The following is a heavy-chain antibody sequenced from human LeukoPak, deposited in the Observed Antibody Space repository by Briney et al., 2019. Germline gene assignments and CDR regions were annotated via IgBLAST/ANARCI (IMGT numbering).Heavy chain of an antibody. CDR1: GFTFTTYG. J-gene: IGHJ6*03. CDR2: ISGSGSNT. CDR3: AKNGEPYYYMDV. V-gene: IGHV3-23*01. Sequence: GGSLRLSCAASGFTFTTYGMIWVRQAPGKGLEWVSGISGSGSNTYYADSAKGRLTSSRDSSKKTVYLQMNSLRAEDTAVYYCAKNGEPYYYMDVWAKGPRSPSP. D-gene: IGHD1-14*01.